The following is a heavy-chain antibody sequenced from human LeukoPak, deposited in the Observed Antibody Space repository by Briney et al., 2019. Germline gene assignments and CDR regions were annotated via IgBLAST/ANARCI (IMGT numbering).Heavy chain of an antibody. V-gene: IGHV1-18*01. J-gene: IGHJ3*02. D-gene: IGHD1-1*01. CDR1: GYTFTNYG. CDR2: IDPYNGDT. CDR3: ARGSVAVHTARGYDI. Sequence: ASVKVSCKASGYTFTNYGFTWGRQAPGQGLEWMGWIDPYNGDTYYAHKFQGRVTLTTDTSTSTVCMELRSLSSDDTAVYYCARGSVAVHTARGYDIWGQGTMVTVSS.